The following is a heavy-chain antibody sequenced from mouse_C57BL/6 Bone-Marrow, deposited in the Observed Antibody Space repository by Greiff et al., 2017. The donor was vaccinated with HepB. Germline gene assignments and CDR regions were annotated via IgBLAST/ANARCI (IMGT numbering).Heavy chain of an antibody. J-gene: IGHJ3*01. D-gene: IGHD1-1*01. Sequence: LEESGAELARPGASVKLSCKASGYTFTSYGISWVKQSTGQGLEWIGEIYPRSGNTYYNEKFKGKATLTADKSSSTAYMELRSLTSEDSAVYFCARGDYYYGSSYGFSWFAYWGQGTLVTVSA. CDR3: ARGDYYYGSSYGFSWFAY. CDR2: IYPRSGNT. CDR1: GYTFTSYG. V-gene: IGHV1-81*01.